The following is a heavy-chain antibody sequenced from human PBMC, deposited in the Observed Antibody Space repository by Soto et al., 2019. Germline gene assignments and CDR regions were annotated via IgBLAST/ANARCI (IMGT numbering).Heavy chain of an antibody. CDR1: GGSFSGYY. CDR2: INHSGST. CDR3: AGILPADYYYMEV. Sequence: SETLSLTCAVYGGSFSGYYWSWIRQPPGKGLEWIGEINHSGSTNYNPSLKSRVTISVDTSKNQFSLKLSSVTAADTAVYYCAGILPADYYYMEVWGKGTTVTVSS. V-gene: IGHV4-34*01. J-gene: IGHJ6*03. D-gene: IGHD2-15*01.